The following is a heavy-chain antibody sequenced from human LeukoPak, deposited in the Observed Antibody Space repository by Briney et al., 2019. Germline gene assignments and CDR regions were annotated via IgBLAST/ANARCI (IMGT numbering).Heavy chain of an antibody. CDR1: GYSISSGYY. D-gene: IGHD7-27*01. CDR3: ARGISPLGTYYFDY. J-gene: IGHJ4*02. CDR2: INHSGST. V-gene: IGHV4-38-2*02. Sequence: SETLSLTCTVSGYSISSGYYWGWIRQPPGKGLEWIGEINHSGSTNYNPSLKSRVTISVDTSKNQFSLKLSSVTAADTAVYYCARGISPLGTYYFDYWGQGTLVTVSS.